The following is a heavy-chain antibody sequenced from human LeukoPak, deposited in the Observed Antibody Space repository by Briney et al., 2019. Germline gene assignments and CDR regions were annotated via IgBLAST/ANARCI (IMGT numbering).Heavy chain of an antibody. CDR1: GGSISSGSYY. D-gene: IGHD6-19*01. CDR3: ARYEAVAGVFDY. Sequence: PSETLSLTCTVSGGSISSGSYYWSWIRQPAGKGLEWIGRIYNSGNTNYNPSLKSRFTISVDTSKNQFSLKLSSVTAADTAVYCARYEAVAGVFDYWGQGTLVTVSS. J-gene: IGHJ4*02. V-gene: IGHV4-61*02. CDR2: IYNSGNT.